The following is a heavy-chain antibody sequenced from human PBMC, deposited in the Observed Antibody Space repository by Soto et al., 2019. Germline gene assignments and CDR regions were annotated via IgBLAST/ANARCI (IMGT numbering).Heavy chain of an antibody. CDR1: GYTFTSYD. CDR2: MNPNSGNT. CDR3: ARVPDLDYCSRTSCLYYFDY. V-gene: IGHV1-8*01. D-gene: IGHD2-2*01. Sequence: GASVKVSCKASGYTFTSYDINWVRQATGQGLEWMGWMNPNSGNTGYAQKFQGRVTMTRNTSISTAYMEVSSLRSEDTAVYYCARVPDLDYCSRTSCLYYFDYWGQGALVTGSS. J-gene: IGHJ4*02.